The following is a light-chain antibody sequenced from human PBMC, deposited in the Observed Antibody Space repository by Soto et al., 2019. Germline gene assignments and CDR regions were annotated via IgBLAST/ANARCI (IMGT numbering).Light chain of an antibody. J-gene: IGLJ3*02. CDR1: SSDVGSYNY. CDR2: EVS. V-gene: IGLV2-14*01. Sequence: QSALTQPASVSGSPGQSITISCPGTSSDVGSYNYVSWYQQHPGKVPKLVIYEVSNRPSGISYRSSGSKSGNTASLTISGLQAEDEADYYCSSYTSSTTQVFGGGTKGTVL. CDR3: SSYTSSTTQV.